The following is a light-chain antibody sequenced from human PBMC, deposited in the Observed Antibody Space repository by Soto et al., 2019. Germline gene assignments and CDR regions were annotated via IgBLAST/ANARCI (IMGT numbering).Light chain of an antibody. CDR2: DVS. V-gene: IGLV2-11*01. Sequence: QPVLTQPRSVSGSPGQSVTISCTGTSSDVGGYNYVSWYQHHPGKAPKLMIYDVSKRPSGVPDRFSGSKSGNTASLTISGLQAEDEADYYCCSYAGSYTFVFGGGTKVTVL. CDR3: CSYAGSYTFV. J-gene: IGLJ2*01. CDR1: SSDVGGYNY.